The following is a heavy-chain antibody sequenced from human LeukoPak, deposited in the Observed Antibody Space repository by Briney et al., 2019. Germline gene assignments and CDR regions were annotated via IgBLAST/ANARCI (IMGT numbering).Heavy chain of an antibody. J-gene: IGHJ4*02. V-gene: IGHV4-59*01. Sequence: PETLSLTCTVSGDSIISYYWSWIRQPPGKGPEWIGYVYNSGSTNYNPSLKSRVTLSVDTSRNQVSLKLNSVTAADTAIYYCARVRAFTTPPNLTFDSWGQGILVTVSS. CDR3: ARVRAFTTPPNLTFDS. CDR1: GDSIISYY. D-gene: IGHD3-9*01. CDR2: VYNSGST.